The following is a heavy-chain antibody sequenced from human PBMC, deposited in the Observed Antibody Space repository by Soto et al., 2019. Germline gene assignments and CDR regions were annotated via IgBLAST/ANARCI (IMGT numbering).Heavy chain of an antibody. V-gene: IGHV3-11*05. CDR2: ISSSSSYT. Sequence: GGSLRISCAASGFTFSDYYMSWIRQAPGKGLEWVSYISSSSSYTNYADSVKGRFTISRDNAKNSLYLQMNSLRAEDTAVYYCARDPSLGYCSGGSCYPYRYFDLWGRGTLVTVSS. CDR1: GFTFSDYY. D-gene: IGHD2-15*01. CDR3: ARDPSLGYCSGGSCYPYRYFDL. J-gene: IGHJ2*01.